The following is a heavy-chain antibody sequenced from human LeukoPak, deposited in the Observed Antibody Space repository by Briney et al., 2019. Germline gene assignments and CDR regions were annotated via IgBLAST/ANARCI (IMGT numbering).Heavy chain of an antibody. J-gene: IGHJ5*02. V-gene: IGHV3-7*01. CDR3: ARDRGSSSYWFDP. Sequence: GGSLRLSCAASGFTFSNYWMGWVRQAPGKGLEWVANIKQDGSEIYYVDSVKGRFTISRDTAKDSLYLQMNSLRAEDTAVYYCARDRGSSSYWFDPWGQGTLVTVSS. CDR2: IKQDGSEI. D-gene: IGHD6-6*01. CDR1: GFTFSNYW.